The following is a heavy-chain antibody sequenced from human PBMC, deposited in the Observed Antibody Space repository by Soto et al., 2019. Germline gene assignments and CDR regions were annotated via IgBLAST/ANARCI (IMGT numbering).Heavy chain of an antibody. D-gene: IGHD3-3*01. CDR3: ARSPEEYDVWSGYSLADAFDI. V-gene: IGHV5-51*01. J-gene: IGHJ3*02. CDR2: IYPGDSDT. CDR1: GYSFTSYW. Sequence: PGESQKISCKGSGYSFTSYWIGWVRQMPGKGLEWMGIIYPGDSDTRYSPSFQGQVTISADKSISTAYLQWSSLKASDTAMYYCARSPEEYDVWSGYSLADAFDIWGQGTTVTVSS.